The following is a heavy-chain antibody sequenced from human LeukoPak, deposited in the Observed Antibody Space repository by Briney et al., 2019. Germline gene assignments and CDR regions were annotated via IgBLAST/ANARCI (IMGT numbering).Heavy chain of an antibody. J-gene: IGHJ4*02. V-gene: IGHV3-9*01. CDR1: GFTFDDYA. Sequence: SLRLSCAASGFTFDDYAMHWVRQAPGKGLEWVSGISWNSGSIGYADSVKGRFTISRDNAKNSLYLQMNSLRAEDTALYYCAKGRITMVRGVSHFDYWGQGTLVTVSS. D-gene: IGHD3-10*01. CDR2: ISWNSGSI. CDR3: AKGRITMVRGVSHFDY.